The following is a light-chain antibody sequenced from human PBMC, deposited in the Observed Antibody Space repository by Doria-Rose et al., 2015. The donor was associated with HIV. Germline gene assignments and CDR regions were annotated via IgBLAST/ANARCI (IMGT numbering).Light chain of an antibody. Sequence: IVMTQSSGTLSLSPGERATLSCRASQSFSSTYLVWYQQKPGQAPSLLIYDGSTRATGIPDRFSASGSGTDFTLTINRLEPEDFALYYCHQYGTSWTFGQGTKVEI. CDR1: QSFSSTY. CDR3: HQYGTSWT. V-gene: IGKV3-20*01. J-gene: IGKJ1*01. CDR2: DGS.